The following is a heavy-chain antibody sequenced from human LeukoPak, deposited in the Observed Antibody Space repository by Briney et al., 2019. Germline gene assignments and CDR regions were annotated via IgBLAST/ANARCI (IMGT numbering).Heavy chain of an antibody. V-gene: IGHV3-23*01. CDR1: GFTFSSYA. Sequence: GGSLRLSCAASGFTFSSYAMSWVRQAPGKGLEWVSAISGSGGSTYYADSVKGRFTISRDNSKNTLYLQMNSLRAEDTAVYYCAKALLVSVVLVAANDYWGQGTLVTVSS. J-gene: IGHJ4*02. D-gene: IGHD2-15*01. CDR3: AKALLVSVVLVAANDY. CDR2: ISGSGGST.